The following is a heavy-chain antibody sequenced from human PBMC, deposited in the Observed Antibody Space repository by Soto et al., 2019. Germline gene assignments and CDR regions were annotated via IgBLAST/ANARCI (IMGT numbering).Heavy chain of an antibody. J-gene: IGHJ5*02. CDR2: IDAGSSKT. CDR1: GEGTTSYS. D-gene: IGHD3-16*01. Sequence: VNATGKDCGEGTTSYSRQWVRQAPGQSLKWMGWIDAGSSKTEYSQKFQDRVTMTSDTSATMAYMELSSLTSEDTAVYYWTRGDWFDPWGQGTLVTVSS. V-gene: IGHV1-3*01. CDR3: TRGDWFDP.